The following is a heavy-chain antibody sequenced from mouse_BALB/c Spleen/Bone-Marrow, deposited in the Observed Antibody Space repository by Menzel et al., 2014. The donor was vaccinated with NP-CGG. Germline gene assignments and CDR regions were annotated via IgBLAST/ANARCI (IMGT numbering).Heavy chain of an antibody. CDR2: ISSGGST. CDR1: GFTFSSYA. J-gene: IGHJ2*01. V-gene: IGHV5-6-5*01. CDR3: ARGIDY. Sequence: EVMLVESGGGLVKPGGSLKLSCAASGFTFSSYAMSWVRPTPEKRLEWVASISSGGSTYYPDSVKGRFTISRDNARNILYLQMSSLRSEDTAMYYCARGIDYWGQGTTLTVSS.